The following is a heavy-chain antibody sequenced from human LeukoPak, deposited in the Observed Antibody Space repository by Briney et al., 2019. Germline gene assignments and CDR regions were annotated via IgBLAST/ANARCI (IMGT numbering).Heavy chain of an antibody. CDR1: GFTFSSYS. Sequence: GGSLRLSCAASGFTFSSYSMNWVRQAPGKGLEWVSSISSSSSYIYYADSVKGRFTTSRDNAKNSLYLQMNSLRAEDTAVYYCARDHYGDPSGAFDIWGQGTMVTVSS. D-gene: IGHD4-17*01. J-gene: IGHJ3*02. CDR3: ARDHYGDPSGAFDI. CDR2: ISSSSSYI. V-gene: IGHV3-21*01.